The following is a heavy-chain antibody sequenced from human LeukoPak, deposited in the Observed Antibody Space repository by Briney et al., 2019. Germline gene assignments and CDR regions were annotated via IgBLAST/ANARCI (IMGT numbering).Heavy chain of an antibody. D-gene: IGHD3-10*01. J-gene: IGHJ4*02. CDR1: AFTFTNYA. Sequence: GGSLRLSCAASAFTFTNYAMTWVRQAPGKGLDWVSSISGAGDRTDYADSVKGRFTISRDNSENSLYLQMNSLRVEDTAVYYCAKLAKYFYGSETYYFFEHWGQGTPVTASS. CDR2: ISGAGDRT. V-gene: IGHV3-23*01. CDR3: AKLAKYFYGSETYYFFEH.